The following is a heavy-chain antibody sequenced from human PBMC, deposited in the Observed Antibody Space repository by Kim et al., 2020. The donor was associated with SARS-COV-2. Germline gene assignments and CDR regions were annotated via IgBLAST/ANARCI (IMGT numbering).Heavy chain of an antibody. D-gene: IGHD3-10*01. J-gene: IGHJ4*02. Sequence: GGSLRLSCAASGFTFSSYSMNWVRQAPGKGLEWVSSISSSSSYIYYADSVKGRFTISRDNAKNSLYLQMNSLRAEDTAVYYCARDPSLLLWFGASRLDFDYWGPGTLVTVSS. V-gene: IGHV3-21*01. CDR3: ARDPSLLLWFGASRLDFDY. CDR2: ISSSSSYI. CDR1: GFTFSSYS.